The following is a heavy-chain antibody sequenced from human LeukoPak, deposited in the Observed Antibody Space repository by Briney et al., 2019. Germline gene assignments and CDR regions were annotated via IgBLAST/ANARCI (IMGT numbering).Heavy chain of an antibody. CDR3: AREYCSGGSCYDAFDI. D-gene: IGHD2-15*01. V-gene: IGHV3-21*01. J-gene: IGHJ3*02. CDR2: ISSSSSYI. CDR1: GFTFSSSS. Sequence: GGSLRLSCAASGFTFSSSSMNWVRQAPGKGLEWVSSISSSSSYIYYADSVKGRFTISRDNAKNSLYLQMNSLRAGDTAVYYCAREYCSGGSCYDAFDIWGQGTMVTVSS.